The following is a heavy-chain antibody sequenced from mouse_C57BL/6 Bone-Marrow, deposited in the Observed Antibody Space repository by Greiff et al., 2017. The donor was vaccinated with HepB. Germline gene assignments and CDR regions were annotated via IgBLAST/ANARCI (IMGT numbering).Heavy chain of an antibody. V-gene: IGHV1-80*01. Sequence: VKLMESGAELVKPGASVKISCKASGYAFSSYWMNWVKQRPGKGLEWIGQIYPGDGDTNYNGKFKGKATLTADKSSSTAYMQLSSLTSEDSAVYFCARWGSSTDWYFDVWGTGTTVTVSS. CDR2: IYPGDGDT. CDR1: GYAFSSYW. CDR3: ARWGSSTDWYFDV. J-gene: IGHJ1*03. D-gene: IGHD1-1*01.